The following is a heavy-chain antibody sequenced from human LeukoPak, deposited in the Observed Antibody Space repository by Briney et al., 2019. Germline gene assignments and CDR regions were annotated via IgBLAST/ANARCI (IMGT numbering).Heavy chain of an antibody. CDR1: GVTFSNAW. V-gene: IGHV3-15*01. Sequence: GGSLRLSCAASGVTFSNAWVSWGRQAPGKGLEWVGRIKRKTDGGTTDYAAPVKGRFTISRDDSKNTLYLQMHSLKTEYTVLYYRTTEDTYYCDSSNYLVLDYWGQGTLVTVSS. CDR3: TTEDTYYCDSSNYLVLDY. J-gene: IGHJ4*02. CDR2: IKRKTDGGTT. D-gene: IGHD3-22*01.